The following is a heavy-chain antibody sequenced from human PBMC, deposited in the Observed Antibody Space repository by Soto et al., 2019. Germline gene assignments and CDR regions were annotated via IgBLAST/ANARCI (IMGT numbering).Heavy chain of an antibody. Sequence: GGSLRLSCAASGFTFSDYSMNWVGQAPGKGREWVSSSRRSSTLLYYADSVKGRFTISRDTAKKSLYLQMNSLRAEDTAVYYCAREYYYESNGWLRPFDYWGQGTLVTVSS. CDR1: GFTFSDYS. CDR2: SRRSSTLL. V-gene: IGHV3-21*01. D-gene: IGHD3-22*01. J-gene: IGHJ4*02. CDR3: AREYYYESNGWLRPFDY.